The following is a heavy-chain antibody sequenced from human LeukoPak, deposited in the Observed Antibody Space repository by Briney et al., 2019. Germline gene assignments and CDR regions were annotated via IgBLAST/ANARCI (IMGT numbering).Heavy chain of an antibody. Sequence: SETLSLTCAVYGVSFSGYYWSWIRQSPGKGLEWIGEINHGGGANCNTSLESRVTMSVDTSKSQFTLKLNSVTAADTAVYYCARGGKLLWFGEGRDAFDVWGQGTMVTVSS. CDR1: GVSFSGYY. CDR3: ARGGKLLWFGEGRDAFDV. D-gene: IGHD3-10*01. J-gene: IGHJ3*01. CDR2: INHGGGA. V-gene: IGHV4-34*01.